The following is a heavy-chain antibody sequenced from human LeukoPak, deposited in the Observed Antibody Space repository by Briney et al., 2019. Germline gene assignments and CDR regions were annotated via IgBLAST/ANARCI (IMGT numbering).Heavy chain of an antibody. CDR1: GDSVSSKNGA. D-gene: IGHD6-19*01. CDR3: ARDEGNTGWYTFDY. J-gene: IGHJ4*02. CDR2: TYYRSKWYY. Sequence: SQTLSLTCAISGDSVSSKNGAWNWIRQSPSRGLEWLGRTYYRSKWYYDYAESMKGRVTINPDTSKNQFSLQLNSVTPEDTAVYYCARDEGNTGWYTFDYWGQGSLVTVTS. V-gene: IGHV6-1*01.